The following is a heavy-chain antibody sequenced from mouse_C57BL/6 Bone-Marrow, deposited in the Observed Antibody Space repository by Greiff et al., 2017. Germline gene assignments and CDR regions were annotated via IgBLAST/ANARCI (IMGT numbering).Heavy chain of an antibody. CDR2: IYPSDSET. V-gene: IGHV1-61*01. Sequence: QVQLQQPGAELVRPGSSVKLSCKASGYTFTSYWMDWVKQRPGQGLEWIGNIYPSDSETHYNQKFKDKATLTVDKSSSTAYMQFSSLTSEDSAVYYCERSRYGNIFAYWGQGTLVTVSA. CDR1: GYTFTSYW. J-gene: IGHJ3*01. D-gene: IGHD2-1*01. CDR3: ERSRYGNIFAY.